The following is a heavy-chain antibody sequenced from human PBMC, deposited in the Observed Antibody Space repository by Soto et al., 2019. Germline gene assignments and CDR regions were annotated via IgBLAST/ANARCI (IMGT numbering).Heavy chain of an antibody. CDR3: ARVADCSGGRCYFSVDY. CDR2: IYYSGST. J-gene: IGHJ4*02. Sequence: QVQLQESGPGLVKPSQTLSLTCTVSGGSISSGDYYWSWIRQPPGKGLEWIGYIYYSGSTYYNPSLKSRVTISVDPSKTQFSLKLSSVTAADTDVYYCARVADCSGGRCYFSVDYWGQGTLVTVSS. V-gene: IGHV4-30-4*01. D-gene: IGHD2-15*01. CDR1: GGSISSGDYY.